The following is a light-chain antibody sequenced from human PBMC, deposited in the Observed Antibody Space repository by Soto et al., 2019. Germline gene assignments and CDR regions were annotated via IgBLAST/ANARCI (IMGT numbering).Light chain of an antibody. J-gene: IGKJ2*01. Sequence: IQMTQAPSSLSASVGERVTITCRSSQNINNFLNWYQQKPGKAPKLLIFAASHLQSGVPSRFSGRGSGTDFTLTISSVQPEDFATYSCHQSYNKPLLYTFGQGTKLDIK. V-gene: IGKV1-39*01. CDR1: QNINNF. CDR3: HQSYNKPLLYT. CDR2: AAS.